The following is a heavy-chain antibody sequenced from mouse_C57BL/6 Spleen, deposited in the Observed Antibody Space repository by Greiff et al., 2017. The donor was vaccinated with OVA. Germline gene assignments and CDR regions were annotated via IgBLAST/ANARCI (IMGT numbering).Heavy chain of an antibody. D-gene: IGHD1-1*01. Sequence: VKLMESGAELVRPGTSVKMSCKASGYTFTNYWIGWAKQRPGHGLEWIGDIYPGGGYTNYNEKFKGKATLTADKSSSTAYMQFSSLTSEDSAIYYCARWGYGSSSSWFAYWGQGTLVTVSA. CDR2: IYPGGGYT. CDR1: GYTFTNYW. CDR3: ARWGYGSSSSWFAY. V-gene: IGHV1-63*01. J-gene: IGHJ3*01.